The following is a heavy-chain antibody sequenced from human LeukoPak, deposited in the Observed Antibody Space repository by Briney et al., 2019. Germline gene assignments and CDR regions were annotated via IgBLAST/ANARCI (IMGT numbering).Heavy chain of an antibody. CDR1: GGSISNYY. CDR2: MYYSGST. V-gene: IGHV4-59*08. Sequence: SETLSPTCTVTGGSISNYYWSWIRQPPGKGLEWIGYMYYSGSTNYNPALKSRVTISLDTSKNQFSLRLSSVTAADTALYYCARHRSGHTRDLDLWGQGTPVTVSS. D-gene: IGHD5-24*01. J-gene: IGHJ5*02. CDR3: ARHRSGHTRDLDL.